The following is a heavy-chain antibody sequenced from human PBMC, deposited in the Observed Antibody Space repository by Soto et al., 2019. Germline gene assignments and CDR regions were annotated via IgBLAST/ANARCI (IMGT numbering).Heavy chain of an antibody. J-gene: IGHJ5*02. CDR1: GYTFTSYG. D-gene: IGHD2-2*01. V-gene: IGHV1-18*01. Sequence: ASVKVSCKASGYTFTSYGISWVRQAPGQGLEWMGWISAYNGNTNYAQKLQGRVTMTTDTSTSTAYMELRSLRPDDTAVYYCARVCVVVPAAMISVYSWFDPWGQGTPVTVSS. CDR3: ARVCVVVPAAMISVYSWFDP. CDR2: ISAYNGNT.